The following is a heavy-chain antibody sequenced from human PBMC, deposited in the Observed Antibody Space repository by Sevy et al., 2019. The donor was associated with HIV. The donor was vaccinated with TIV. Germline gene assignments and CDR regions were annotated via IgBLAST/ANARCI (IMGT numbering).Heavy chain of an antibody. J-gene: IGHJ6*03. CDR1: GFTFSSYS. CDR3: ARESPTYYYYYYMDV. V-gene: IGHV3-21*01. Sequence: GGSLRLSCAASGFTFSSYSMNWVRQAPGKGLEWVSSISSSSSYLYYADSVKGRFTISRDNAKNSLYLQMNSLRAEDTAVYYCARESPTYYYYYYMDVWGKGTTVTVSS. CDR2: ISSSSSYL.